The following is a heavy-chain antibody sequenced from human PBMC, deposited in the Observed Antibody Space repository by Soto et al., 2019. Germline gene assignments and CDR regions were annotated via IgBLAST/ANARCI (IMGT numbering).Heavy chain of an antibody. Sequence: EVKLLESGGRLVQPGGSLRLSCAASGFSFKIFAMNWVRQAPGQGLEWVSGISGGGGSTYYADSVKGRFTISRDNSNNTLYLQMNSLRAEDTAVYYCAKDPTSYDSSAQFDSWGQGTLVTVSS. J-gene: IGHJ4*02. D-gene: IGHD3-22*01. V-gene: IGHV3-23*01. CDR3: AKDPTSYDSSAQFDS. CDR1: GFSFKIFA. CDR2: ISGGGGST.